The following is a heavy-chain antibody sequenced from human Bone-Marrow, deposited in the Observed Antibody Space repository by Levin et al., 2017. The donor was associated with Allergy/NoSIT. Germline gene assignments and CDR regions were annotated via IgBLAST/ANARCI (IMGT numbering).Heavy chain of an antibody. Sequence: PSETLSLTCTVSGGSVSSSAYYWGWIRQPPGTGLEWIGSVYYNGNTFYNPSLKSRVTMSVDTSKNQFSLKMSSVTAADTAVFYCVRESDYSSAAYDPWGQGTLVIVSS. D-gene: IGHD6-25*01. CDR3: VRESDYSSAAYDP. V-gene: IGHV4-39*07. J-gene: IGHJ5*02. CDR2: VYYNGNT. CDR1: GGSVSSSAYY.